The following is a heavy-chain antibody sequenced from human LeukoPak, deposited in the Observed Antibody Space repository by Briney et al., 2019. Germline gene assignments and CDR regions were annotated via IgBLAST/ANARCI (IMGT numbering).Heavy chain of an antibody. CDR3: VKDRTYHGSGSNPLPDY. Sequence: GGSLRLSCAASGFTLSNYDMHWVRQALGKGLEWVAVISSDASNNYYEDSVKGRFTISRDNSKNTLYLQMNSLRAEDTAVYYCVKDRTYHGSGSNPLPDYWGQGTLVTVSS. J-gene: IGHJ4*02. D-gene: IGHD3-10*01. CDR1: GFTLSNYD. V-gene: IGHV3-30*18. CDR2: ISSDASNN.